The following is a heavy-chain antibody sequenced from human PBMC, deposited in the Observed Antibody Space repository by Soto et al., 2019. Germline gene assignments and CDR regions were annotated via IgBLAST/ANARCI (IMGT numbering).Heavy chain of an antibody. J-gene: IGHJ3*02. V-gene: IGHV3-74*01. CDR2: INSDGSGT. CDR3: ARDIVVIPTARPNDAFDI. D-gene: IGHD2-2*02. Sequence: GGSLRLSCVASGFTFSSYWMHWVHQAPGKGLVWVSRINSDGSGTSYADSVKGRFTISRDNAKNTLYLQMNSLRAEDTAVYYCARDIVVIPTARPNDAFDIWGQGTMVTVSS. CDR1: GFTFSSYW.